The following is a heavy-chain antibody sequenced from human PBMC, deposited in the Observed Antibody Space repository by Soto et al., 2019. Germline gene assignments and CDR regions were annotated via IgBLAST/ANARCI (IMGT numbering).Heavy chain of an antibody. V-gene: IGHV3-30*18. CDR3: AKEKAPLDYGDASLDY. CDR2: ISYDGSNK. Sequence: QAGVWLRRPCGACGFSFRSFGMQWVRQAPGKGLEWVTIISYDGSNKYYADSVKGRFTISRDNSKNTLYLQMNSLRAEDTAEYYCAKEKAPLDYGDASLDYWGQGTLVAVSS. CDR1: GFSFRSFG. D-gene: IGHD4-17*01. J-gene: IGHJ4*02.